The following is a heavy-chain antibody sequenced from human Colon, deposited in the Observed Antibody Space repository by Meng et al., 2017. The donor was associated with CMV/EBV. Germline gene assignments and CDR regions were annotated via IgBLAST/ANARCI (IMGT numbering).Heavy chain of an antibody. Sequence: GESLKISCAASGFTVSSNYMSWVRQAPGQGLEWVSVIYSGGSTYYADSVKGRFTISRDNSKNTLYLQMNSLRAEDTAVYYCAREVRSFGWFHGMDAWGQGTTVTVSS. CDR2: IYSGGST. V-gene: IGHV3-53*01. CDR1: GFTVSSNY. D-gene: IGHD3-9*01. J-gene: IGHJ6*02. CDR3: AREVRSFGWFHGMDA.